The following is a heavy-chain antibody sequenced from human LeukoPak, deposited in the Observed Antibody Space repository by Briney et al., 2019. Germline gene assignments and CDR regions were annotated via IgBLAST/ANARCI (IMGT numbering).Heavy chain of an antibody. CDR2: INPNSGGT. D-gene: IGHD3-10*01. V-gene: IGHV1-2*02. Sequence: ASVKVSCKASGYTFTGYYMHWVRQAPGQGLEWMGWINPNSGGTNYAQKFQGRVTMTRDTSISTAYMELSGLRSDDTAVYYCAYRVGYYGSGSYYSFDYWGQGTLVTVSS. CDR3: AYRVGYYGSGSYYSFDY. J-gene: IGHJ4*02. CDR1: GYTFTGYY.